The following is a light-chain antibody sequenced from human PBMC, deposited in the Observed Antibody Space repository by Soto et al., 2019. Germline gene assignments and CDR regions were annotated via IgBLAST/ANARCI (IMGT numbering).Light chain of an antibody. Sequence: DIQMTQSPSSLSASVGDRVTITCRASQGISNYLAWYQQKPGKVPKLLIYAASTLQSGVPSRFSGSGSGTDVTLTISSLQPDDVATYYCQKYNSAPRTLGQGTKVEIK. J-gene: IGKJ1*01. CDR2: AAS. V-gene: IGKV1-27*01. CDR1: QGISNY. CDR3: QKYNSAPRT.